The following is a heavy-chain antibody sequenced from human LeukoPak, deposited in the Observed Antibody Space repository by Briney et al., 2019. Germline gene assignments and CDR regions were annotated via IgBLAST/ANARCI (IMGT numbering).Heavy chain of an antibody. V-gene: IGHV4-61*02. CDR3: ARSTPTDLPSNWFDP. CDR1: GGSISSGSYY. J-gene: IGHJ5*02. CDR2: IYTSGST. Sequence: SETLSLTCTVSGGSISSGSYYLSWIRQPAGKGLEWIGRIYTSGSTNYNPSLKSRVTISVDTSKNQFSLKLSSVTAADTAVYYCARSTPTDLPSNWFDPWGQGTLVTVSS.